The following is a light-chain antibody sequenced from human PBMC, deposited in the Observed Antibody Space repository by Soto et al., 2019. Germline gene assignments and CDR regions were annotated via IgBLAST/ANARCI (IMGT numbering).Light chain of an antibody. V-gene: IGLV1-40*01. CDR2: GNT. CDR3: QSYDDSLSVHYV. Sequence: QPVLTQPPSVSGAPGRGATISCPGASSNSGSTKDVHWYQQLPGTAPKLLIHGNTDRPSGVPDRFSGSKSGTSASLAITGLQADDEADYYCQSYDDSLSVHYVFGTGTKLTVL. CDR1: SSNSGSTKD. J-gene: IGLJ1*01.